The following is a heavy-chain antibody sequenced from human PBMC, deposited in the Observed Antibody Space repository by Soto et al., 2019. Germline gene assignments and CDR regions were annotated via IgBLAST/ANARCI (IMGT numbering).Heavy chain of an antibody. J-gene: IGHJ4*02. Sequence: PGGSLILSCAVSGFTFSNYAMSWVRQAPGKGLEWVSIINGDGSNIFYADSVKGRFTISRDNSKNTLFLQMNSLGAEDTAVYYCAKRNYYDSSGYCGFDYWGQGTQVTVSS. CDR1: GFTFSNYA. D-gene: IGHD3-22*01. V-gene: IGHV3-23*01. CDR2: INGDGSNI. CDR3: AKRNYYDSSGYCGFDY.